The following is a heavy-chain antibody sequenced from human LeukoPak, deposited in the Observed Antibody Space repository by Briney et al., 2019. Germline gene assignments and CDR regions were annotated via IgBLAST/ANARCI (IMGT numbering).Heavy chain of an antibody. CDR2: ISYTGGTK. V-gene: IGHV3-30*03. D-gene: IGHD6-25*01. Sequence: GGSLRLSCAASGFTFRNYAMHWVRQAPGKGLGWVAVISYTGGTKYYAASVKGRFTISRDDSKSTLYLEMNSLRPEDTATYYCARDPQRGPPDYFDHWGQGTLVTVSS. CDR3: ARDPQRGPPDYFDH. CDR1: GFTFRNYA. J-gene: IGHJ4*02.